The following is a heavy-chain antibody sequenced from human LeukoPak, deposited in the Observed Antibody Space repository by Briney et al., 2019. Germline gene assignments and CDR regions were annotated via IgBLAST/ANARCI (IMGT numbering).Heavy chain of an antibody. CDR1: GDSISRGGYF. CDR3: ARGYVKYGGWFDP. J-gene: IGHJ5*02. V-gene: IGHV4-31*03. Sequence: SETLSLTCTVSGDSISRGGYFWSWIRQHPGKGLEWIGNIYYSGSTSYNPSLKSRVTISVDTSKNQFSLKLSSVTAADTAVYYCARGYVKYGGWFDPWGQGTLVTVSS. CDR2: IYYSGST. D-gene: IGHD1-1*01.